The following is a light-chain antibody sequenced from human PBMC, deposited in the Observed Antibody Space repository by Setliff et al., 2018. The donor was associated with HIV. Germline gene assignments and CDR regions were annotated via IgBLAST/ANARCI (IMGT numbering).Light chain of an antibody. CDR3: ATWDDSLNGPL. Sequence: QSVLPQPPSVSEAPGQRVTIACSGSSSNIGNNAVNWYQHLPGKAPKLLIHYDDLLTSGVSDRFSGSKSGTSASLAISGLQSEDEGDYYCATWDDSLNGPLFGGGTQLTVL. J-gene: IGLJ3*02. CDR2: YDD. CDR1: SSNIGNNA. V-gene: IGLV1-36*01.